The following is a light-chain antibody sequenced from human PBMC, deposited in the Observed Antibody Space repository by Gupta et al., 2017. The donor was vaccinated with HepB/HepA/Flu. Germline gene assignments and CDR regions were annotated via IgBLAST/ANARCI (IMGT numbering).Light chain of an antibody. V-gene: IGLV3-1*01. CDR3: QVWDISTMV. Sequence: SYELTQPPSVSVSPGQTASITCSGDRLGDKYTCWYQQKPGQSPVLVMFQDTKRPSGIPERFSGSNSGNTATLTISGTQAIDEADYYCQVWDISTMVFGGGTKLTVL. CDR1: RLGDKY. CDR2: QDT. J-gene: IGLJ2*01.